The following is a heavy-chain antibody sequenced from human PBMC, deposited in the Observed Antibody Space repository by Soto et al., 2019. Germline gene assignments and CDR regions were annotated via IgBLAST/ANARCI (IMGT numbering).Heavy chain of an antibody. J-gene: IGHJ4*02. CDR1: GGSVSGGGSY. CDR2: IFYTGRN. CDR3: ARTTIVYYFDS. V-gene: IGHV4-61*08. D-gene: IGHD1-26*01. Sequence: HSETLALTCTVSGGSVSGGGSYWSWIRQPPGKGLEWIGYIFYTGRNNYNPSLKSRVTMSVDTSKNQFSLKLTSATAADTAMYYCARTTIVYYFDSWGQGTLVTVSS.